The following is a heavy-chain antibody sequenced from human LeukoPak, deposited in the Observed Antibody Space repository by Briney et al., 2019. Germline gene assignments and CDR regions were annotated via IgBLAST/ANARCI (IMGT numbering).Heavy chain of an antibody. J-gene: IGHJ4*02. V-gene: IGHV4-34*01. D-gene: IGHD5-24*01. Sequence: SETLSLTCAVYGQSFSGYYWGWIRQPPGKGLEWIGEINHSGSTNYNPSLKSRVTISVDTSKNQFSLKLSSVTAADTAVYYCARGGYNYDYWGQGTLVTVSS. CDR3: ARGGYNYDY. CDR2: INHSGST. CDR1: GQSFSGYY.